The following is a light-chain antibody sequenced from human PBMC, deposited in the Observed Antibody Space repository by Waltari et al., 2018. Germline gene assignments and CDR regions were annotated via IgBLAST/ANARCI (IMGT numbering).Light chain of an antibody. V-gene: IGKV1-39*01. CDR3: QQSSSSPHT. J-gene: IGKJ4*01. CDR2: TAS. CDR1: QAISGY. Sequence: DIEMTQSPSSLSASIGDRVTITCRASQAISGYLNWYQQKPGRAPKLLIYTASTLQSGVPSRFSGSGYGTDFTLTISSLQPEDCAIYSCQQSSSSPHTFGGGTKVE.